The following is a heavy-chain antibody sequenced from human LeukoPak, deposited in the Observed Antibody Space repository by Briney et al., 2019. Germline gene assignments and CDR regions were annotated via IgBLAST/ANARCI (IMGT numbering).Heavy chain of an antibody. D-gene: IGHD4/OR15-4a*01. CDR1: GGSFSSYY. Sequence: SETLSLTCTVSGGSFSSYYWSWIRQPPGKGLQWIGYVYYGGSTNYNPSLKSRVTMSIDASRNQFSLKLSSVTAADTAVYYCARGRLWTWDYWGQGTLVTVSS. CDR2: VYYGGST. V-gene: IGHV4-59*08. CDR3: ARGRLWTWDY. J-gene: IGHJ4*02.